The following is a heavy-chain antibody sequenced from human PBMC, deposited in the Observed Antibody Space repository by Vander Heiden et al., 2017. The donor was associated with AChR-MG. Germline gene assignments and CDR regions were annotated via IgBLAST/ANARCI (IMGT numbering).Heavy chain of an antibody. CDR2: INHSGST. J-gene: IGHJ5*02. D-gene: IGHD6-19*01. Sequence: QVQLQQWGAGLLQPSETLSLTCAVYGGSFSGYYWSWIRQPPGKGLEWIGEINHSGSTNYNPSLKSRVTIAVDTSKNQFSLKLSSVTAADTAVYYCARNQRRNRPGYSSGWYNWFDPWGQGTLVTVSS. V-gene: IGHV4-34*01. CDR1: GGSFSGYY. CDR3: ARNQRRNRPGYSSGWYNWFDP.